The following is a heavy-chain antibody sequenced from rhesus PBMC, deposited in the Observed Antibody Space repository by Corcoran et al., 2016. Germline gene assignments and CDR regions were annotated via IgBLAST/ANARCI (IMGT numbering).Heavy chain of an antibody. D-gene: IGHD4-23*01. Sequence: QVQLQESGPGLVKPSETLSLTCAVSGGSFSSYWWSWIRQPPGKGLEWIGEINGNSGSTNYNPSLKSRVTISKDASKNQFSLKLSSVTAADTAVYYCARLNTVTTNSFDYWGQGVVVTVSS. V-gene: IGHV4-80*01. CDR2: INGNSGST. CDR1: GGSFSSYW. J-gene: IGHJ6*01. CDR3: ARLNTVTTNSFDY.